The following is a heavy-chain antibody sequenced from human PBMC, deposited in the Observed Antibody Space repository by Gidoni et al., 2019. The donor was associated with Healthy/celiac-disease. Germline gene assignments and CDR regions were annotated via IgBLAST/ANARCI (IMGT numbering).Heavy chain of an antibody. D-gene: IGHD7-27*01. J-gene: IGHJ4*02. CDR3: ARAPWGLGYFDY. CDR2: ISSSSSTI. CDR1: GFNFSSYS. V-gene: IGHV3-48*02. Sequence: EVQLVESGGGLVQPGGSLRLSCAASGFNFSSYSMNWVSQAPGKGLELVSYISSSSSTIYYADSVKGRFTISRDNAKNSLYLKMNSLRDEDTAVYYCARAPWGLGYFDYWGQGTLVTVSS.